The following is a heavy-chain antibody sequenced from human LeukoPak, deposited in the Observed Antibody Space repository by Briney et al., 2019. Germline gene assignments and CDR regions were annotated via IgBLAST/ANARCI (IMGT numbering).Heavy chain of an antibody. CDR3: ARERAYAGTYSYFDY. CDR1: GGSINSGNYC. V-gene: IGHV4-61*02. CDR2: MCSSGTA. J-gene: IGHJ4*02. Sequence: PSETLSLTCTVSGGSINSGNYCWSWIWQPAGKGLEWLVRMCSSGTAHYNPSLRTRVTISLATSKNQFSLNLTSVTAADTALYYCARERAYAGTYSYFDYWGQGILVTVSS. D-gene: IGHD1-26*01.